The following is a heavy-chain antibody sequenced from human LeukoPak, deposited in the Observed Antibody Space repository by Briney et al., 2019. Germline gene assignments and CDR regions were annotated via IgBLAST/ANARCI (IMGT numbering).Heavy chain of an antibody. Sequence: IGYIYYSGSTNYNPSLKSRITISIDTSKNYFSLKLNSVIAADTAVYYCARDRPGSYWYFDLWGRGTLVTVSS. V-gene: IGHV4-61*03. CDR2: IYYSGST. CDR3: ARDRPGSYWYFDL. D-gene: IGHD3-10*01. J-gene: IGHJ2*01.